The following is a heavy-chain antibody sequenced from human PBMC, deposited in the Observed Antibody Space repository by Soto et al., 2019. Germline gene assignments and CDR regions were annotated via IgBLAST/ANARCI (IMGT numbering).Heavy chain of an antibody. D-gene: IGHD3-3*01. J-gene: IGHJ4*02. CDR3: AKSVAEAQGPQVFPSPLFDD. CDR2: ISGSGGST. V-gene: IGHV3-23*01. Sequence: PGGSLRLSCAASGFTFSSYAMSWVRQAPGKGLEWVSAISGSGGSTYYADSVKGRFTISRDNSKNTLYLQMNSLRAEDTAVYYCAKSVAEAQGPQVFPSPLFDDWGQGTRVTVSS. CDR1: GFTFSSYA.